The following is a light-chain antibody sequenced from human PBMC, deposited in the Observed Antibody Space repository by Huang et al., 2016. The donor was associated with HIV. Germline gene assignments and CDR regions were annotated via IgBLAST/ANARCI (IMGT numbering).Light chain of an antibody. CDR3: QQRSNWPLYT. J-gene: IGKJ2*01. Sequence: EIALTQSPGTLSLSPGERANLSCRASQSVGSFLAWYQQKPGQAPRLLIYDASIRATGIPARFGGSGSGTDFTLTISSLEPEDFAVYYCQQRSNWPLYTFGHGTKLEI. CDR2: DAS. V-gene: IGKV3-11*01. CDR1: QSVGSF.